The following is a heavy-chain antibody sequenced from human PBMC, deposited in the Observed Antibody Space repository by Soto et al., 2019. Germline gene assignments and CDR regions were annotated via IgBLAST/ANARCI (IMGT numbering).Heavy chain of an antibody. V-gene: IGHV5-51*01. CDR3: ARDHRGYSYGHNPNWFDP. Sequence: PGESLKISCKGSGYSFTSYCIGWVRQMPGKGLEWMGIIYPGDSDTRYSPSFQGQVPISADKSISTAYLQWSSLKASDTAMYYCARDHRGYSYGHNPNWFDPWGQGTLVTVSS. CDR1: GYSFTSYC. D-gene: IGHD5-18*01. CDR2: IYPGDSDT. J-gene: IGHJ5*02.